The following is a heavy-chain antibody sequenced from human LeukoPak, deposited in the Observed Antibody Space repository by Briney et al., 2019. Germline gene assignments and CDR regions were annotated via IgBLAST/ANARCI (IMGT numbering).Heavy chain of an antibody. CDR1: GYTFTSYG. J-gene: IGHJ4*02. V-gene: IGHV1-18*01. CDR2: ISAYNGNT. Sequence: ASVKVSCKASGYTFTSYGISWVRQAPGQGLEWMGWISAYNGNTNSAQKLQGRVTMTTDTSTSTAYMELRSLRSDDTAVYYCARSIVAVVAATHFDYWGQGTLVTVSS. CDR3: ARSIVAVVAATHFDY. D-gene: IGHD2-15*01.